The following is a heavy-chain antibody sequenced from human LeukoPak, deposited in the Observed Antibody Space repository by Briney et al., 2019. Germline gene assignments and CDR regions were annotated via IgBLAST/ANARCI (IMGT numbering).Heavy chain of an antibody. D-gene: IGHD5-18*01. V-gene: IGHV3-74*01. CDR1: GFTSSSYW. CDR3: ARDRATAMFDY. Sequence: AGGSLRLSWAAAGFTSSSYWMHWVRQAPGKWLVWVSRINSDGSSATYAGSVKGRFTISRDNAKNTLYLEMNRLRGEDTAVYYCARDRATAMFDYWAQGTLVTVSS. J-gene: IGHJ4*02. CDR2: INSDGSSA.